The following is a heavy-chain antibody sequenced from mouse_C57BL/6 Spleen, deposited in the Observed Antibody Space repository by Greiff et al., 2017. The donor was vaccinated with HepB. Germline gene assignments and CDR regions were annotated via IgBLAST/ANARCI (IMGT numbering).Heavy chain of an antibody. Sequence: VHLVESGAELVRPGASVKLSCKASGYTFTDYYINWVKQRPGQGLEWIARIYPGSGNTYYNEKFKGKATLTAEKSSSTAYMQLSSLTSEDSAVYFCARWDYYGSSPFAYWGQGTLVTVSA. CDR2: IYPGSGNT. CDR1: GYTFTDYY. D-gene: IGHD1-1*01. J-gene: IGHJ3*01. V-gene: IGHV1-76*01. CDR3: ARWDYYGSSPFAY.